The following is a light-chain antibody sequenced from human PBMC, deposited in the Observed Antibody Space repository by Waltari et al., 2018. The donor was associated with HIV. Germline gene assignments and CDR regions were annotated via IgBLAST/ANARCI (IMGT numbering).Light chain of an antibody. CDR3: SSYTSSSTFVV. J-gene: IGLJ2*01. V-gene: IGLV2-18*02. CDR1: RRDVGNYNT. CDR2: GVS. Sequence: QSALTHPPSVSGSPGQSVTISCTGHRRDVGNYNTFPWYQQPPGSAPKHMIYGVSNRPSGVPPRFAGSKSGNTASLTISGLQAEDEADYYCSSYTSSSTFVVFGGGTKLTVL.